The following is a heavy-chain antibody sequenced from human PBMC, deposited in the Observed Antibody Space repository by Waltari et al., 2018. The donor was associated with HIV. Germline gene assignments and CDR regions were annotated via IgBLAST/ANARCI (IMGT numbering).Heavy chain of an antibody. CDR3: ARYYVAIPEYYYYGMDV. V-gene: IGHV4-34*01. CDR1: GGSFSGSY. Sequence: QVQLQQWGAGLLKPSETLSLTCAVYGGSFSGSYWRWIRHTPGKGLEWIGEINHSGSTNYNPSLKSRVTISVDTSKNQFSLKLSSVTAADTAVYYCARYYVAIPEYYYYGMDVWGQGTTVTVSS. CDR2: INHSGST. D-gene: IGHD1-26*01. J-gene: IGHJ6*02.